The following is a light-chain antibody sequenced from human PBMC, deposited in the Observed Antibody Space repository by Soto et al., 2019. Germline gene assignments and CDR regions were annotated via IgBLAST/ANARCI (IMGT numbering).Light chain of an antibody. V-gene: IGKV1-17*01. CDR1: QVIGNN. J-gene: IGKJ2*01. CDR2: AAS. Sequence: DIQMTQSPSSLSASVGDRVTLTCRASQVIGNNLGWYQQKPGKAPKRLIYAASTLEGGVPSRFRGGGSAKDFPPTISSRQLEVFATYYCRQHHPPPFSLGRGTKLE. CDR3: RQHHPPPFS.